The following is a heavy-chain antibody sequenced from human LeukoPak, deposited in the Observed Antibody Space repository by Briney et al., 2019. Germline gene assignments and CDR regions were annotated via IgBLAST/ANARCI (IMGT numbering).Heavy chain of an antibody. V-gene: IGHV1-8*03. J-gene: IGHJ3*02. Sequence: ASVKVSCKASGYTFTTYDINWVRQATGQGLQWMGWINPNSGNTGYAQKFQGRITITRNTSISTVYMELSSLRSEDTAVYYCARGLSNRTHNAFDIWGQGTMVTVSS. CDR3: ARGLSNRTHNAFDI. CDR2: INPNSGNT. D-gene: IGHD1-14*01. CDR1: GYTFTTYD.